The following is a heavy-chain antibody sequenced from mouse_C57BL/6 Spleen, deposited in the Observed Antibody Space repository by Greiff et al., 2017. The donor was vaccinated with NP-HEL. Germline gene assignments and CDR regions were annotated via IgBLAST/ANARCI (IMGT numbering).Heavy chain of an antibody. V-gene: IGHV6-6*01. Sequence: EVQGVESGGGLVQPGGSMKLSCAASGFTFSDAWMDWVRQSPEKGLEWVAEIRNKANNHATYYAESVKGRFTISRDDSKSSVYLQMNSLRAEDTGIYYCTGTGTGGGYFDYWGQGTTLTVSS. CDR1: GFTFSDAW. J-gene: IGHJ2*01. D-gene: IGHD4-1*01. CDR3: TGTGTGGGYFDY. CDR2: IRNKANNHAT.